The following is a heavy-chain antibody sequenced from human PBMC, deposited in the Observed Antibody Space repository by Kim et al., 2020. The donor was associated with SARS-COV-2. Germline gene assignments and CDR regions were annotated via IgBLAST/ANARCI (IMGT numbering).Heavy chain of an antibody. D-gene: IGHD6-13*01. V-gene: IGHV3-11*05. CDR2: ISRSTTYT. CDR1: GFNFSEYY. J-gene: IGHJ5*02. Sequence: GGSLRLSCAASGFNFSEYYMSWIRQAPGKGLEWVAYISRSTTYTRYADSVRGRFTISRDNARNSLYLQMNSLRTEDTAVYFCARDHSSSWYGTWGQGTLGTVSS. CDR3: ARDHSSSWYGT.